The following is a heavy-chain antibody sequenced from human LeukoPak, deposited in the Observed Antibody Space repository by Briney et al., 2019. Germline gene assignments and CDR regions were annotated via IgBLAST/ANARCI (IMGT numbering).Heavy chain of an antibody. Sequence: PGGSLRLSCAASGFTFSSYWTSWVRQAPGKGLEWVANIKQDGSEKNYVDSVKGRFTISRDNAKNSLYLQMNSLRAEDTAVYYCARANWARFDYWGQGTLATVSS. CDR2: IKQDGSEK. J-gene: IGHJ4*02. CDR3: ARANWARFDY. CDR1: GFTFSSYW. D-gene: IGHD3-16*01. V-gene: IGHV3-7*03.